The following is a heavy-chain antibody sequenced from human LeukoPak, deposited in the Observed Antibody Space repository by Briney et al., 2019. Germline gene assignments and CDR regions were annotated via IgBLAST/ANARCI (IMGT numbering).Heavy chain of an antibody. J-gene: IGHJ6*02. CDR3: ARDRHYYGMDV. CDR2: IYTGGST. V-gene: IGHV3-66*01. CDR1: GFSVSSNY. Sequence: PGVSLRLSCTASGFSVSSNYMSWVRHAPGKGLESASVIYTGGSTYYADSVKGRFTISRDNSKNTLYLQINSLRAEDTAVYYCARDRHYYGMDVWGQGTTVTVSS.